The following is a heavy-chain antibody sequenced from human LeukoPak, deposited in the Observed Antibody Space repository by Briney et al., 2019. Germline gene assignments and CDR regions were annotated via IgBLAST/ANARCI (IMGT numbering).Heavy chain of an antibody. CDR1: GLTFSAYS. CDR3: VSKVGLNAFVV. CDR2: ISRNSQSQ. J-gene: IGHJ3*01. V-gene: IGHV3-48*02. Sequence: GGSLRLSCAASGLTFSAYSMNWVRQAPGQGLDWISYISRNSQSQEYADSVKGRFTISRDNAKNSVFLQMNSLREEDTAVYYCVSKVGLNAFVVWGQGTMVTVSS.